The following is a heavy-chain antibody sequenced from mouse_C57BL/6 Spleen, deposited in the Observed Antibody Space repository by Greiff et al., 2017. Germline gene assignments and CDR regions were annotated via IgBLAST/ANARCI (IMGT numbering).Heavy chain of an antibody. V-gene: IGHV1-64*01. Sequence: QVQLQQPGAELVKPGASVKLSCKASGYTFTSYWMHWVKQRPGQGLEWIGMIHPNSGSTNYNEKFKSKATLTVDKSSSTAYMQLSSLTSEDSAVYYCARYGYGSNYVGNAVDYWGQGTTVTVSS. CDR1: GYTFTSYW. D-gene: IGHD1-1*01. CDR2: IHPNSGST. CDR3: ARYGYGSNYVGNAVDY. J-gene: IGHJ4*01.